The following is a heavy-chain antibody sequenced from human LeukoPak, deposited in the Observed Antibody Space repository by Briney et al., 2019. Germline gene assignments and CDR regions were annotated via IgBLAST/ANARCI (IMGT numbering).Heavy chain of an antibody. Sequence: AGGSVRLSCAASGFTFSSYAMRWVRQAGGRGREWVSAISGSGGSTYYADSVKGRFTISRDNSKNTLYLQMNSLRAEDTAVYYCAKCRLRVSTAGMFYGVDVWGQGTTVTVSS. J-gene: IGHJ6*02. CDR3: AKCRLRVSTAGMFYGVDV. V-gene: IGHV3-23*01. CDR1: GFTFSSYA. D-gene: IGHD6-13*01. CDR2: ISGSGGST.